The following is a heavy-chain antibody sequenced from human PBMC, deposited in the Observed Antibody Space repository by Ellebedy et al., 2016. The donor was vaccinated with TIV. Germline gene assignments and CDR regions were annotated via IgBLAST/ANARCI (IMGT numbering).Heavy chain of an antibody. D-gene: IGHD4-11*01. CDR2: LKQDGGEE. J-gene: IGHJ4*02. Sequence: GESLKISCAASGFTFSTYWMSWVRQAPGRGLEWVANLKQDGGEEYYVDSVKGRFTISRDNAKNSLYLQMNSLRAEDTAVYYCARDLSNYDGYGYWGQGTLVTVSS. CDR1: GFTFSTYW. V-gene: IGHV3-7*03. CDR3: ARDLSNYDGYGY.